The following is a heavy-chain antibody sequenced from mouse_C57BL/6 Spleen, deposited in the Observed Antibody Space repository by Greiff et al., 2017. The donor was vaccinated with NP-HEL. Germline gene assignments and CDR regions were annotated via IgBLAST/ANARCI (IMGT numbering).Heavy chain of an antibody. J-gene: IGHJ3*01. D-gene: IGHD1-2*01. V-gene: IGHV1-74*01. Sequence: QVQLQQPGAELVKPGASVKVSCKASGYTFTSYWMHWVKQRPGQGLEWIGRIHPSDSDTNYNQKFKGKATLTVDKSSSTAYMQLSSLTSEDSAVYYCATDHHYDVFAYWGQGTLVTVSA. CDR1: GYTFTSYW. CDR2: IHPSDSDT. CDR3: ATDHHYDVFAY.